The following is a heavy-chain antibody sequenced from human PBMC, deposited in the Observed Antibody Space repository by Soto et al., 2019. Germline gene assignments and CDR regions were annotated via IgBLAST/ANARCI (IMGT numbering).Heavy chain of an antibody. CDR2: ISSSSSTI. D-gene: IGHD1-1*01. V-gene: IGHV3-48*01. CDR3: ARAPDRSTTGTTYLFYYYYMDV. CDR1: GFTFSSYS. J-gene: IGHJ6*03. Sequence: GGSLRLSCAASGFTFSSYSMNWVRQAPGKGLEWVSYISSSSSTIYYADSVKGRFTISRDNAKNSLYLQMNSLRAEDTAVYYCARAPDRSTTGTTYLFYYYYMDVWGKGTTVTVSS.